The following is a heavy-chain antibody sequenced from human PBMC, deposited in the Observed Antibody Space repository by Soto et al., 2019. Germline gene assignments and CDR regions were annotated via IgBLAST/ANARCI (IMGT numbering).Heavy chain of an antibody. CDR2: IYYSGST. J-gene: IGHJ5*02. CDR1: GGSSSSDGYY. Sequence: SETLSLTCTVSGGSSSSDGYYWTWIRQHPGKGLEWIAYIYYSGSTYHNPSLKSRITISVDTSKNQFSLRLSSVTAADTAVYYCARGLFDPWGQGTLVTVPQ. CDR3: ARGLFDP. V-gene: IGHV4-31*03.